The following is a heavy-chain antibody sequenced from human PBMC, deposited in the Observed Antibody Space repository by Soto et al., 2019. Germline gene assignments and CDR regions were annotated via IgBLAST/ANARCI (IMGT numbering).Heavy chain of an antibody. V-gene: IGHV1-2*04. CDR3: AACRGGSCYAEDYGMDV. D-gene: IGHD2-15*01. Sequence: VKVACTAYGYNLTLYNMRWVRQGTGQGLEWMGWINPNSGCTNDAQKFQGWVTMNRDTSISTAYMELTKLRSDDTAVYYCAACRGGSCYAEDYGMDVWGQGTTVTVSS. CDR1: GYNLTLYN. CDR2: INPNSGCT. J-gene: IGHJ6*02.